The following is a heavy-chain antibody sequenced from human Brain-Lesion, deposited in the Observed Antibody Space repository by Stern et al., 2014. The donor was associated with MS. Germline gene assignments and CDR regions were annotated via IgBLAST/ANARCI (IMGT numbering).Heavy chain of an antibody. J-gene: IGHJ6*02. CDR1: GHIFTGYS. V-gene: IGHV1-2*02. CDR2: IKPNTGGT. CDR3: ARDQRGITIFGVVTDYYYLGMDV. Sequence: QVQLVQSGAEVKKPGASVKVSCKTSGHIFTGYSIHWVRQAPGQGLEWMAWIKPNTGGTNYAQTFQGRFTMTTDTSTSTAFVELSSLTSDDTAVYYCARDQRGITIFGVVTDYYYLGMDVWGQGTTVTVSS. D-gene: IGHD3-3*01.